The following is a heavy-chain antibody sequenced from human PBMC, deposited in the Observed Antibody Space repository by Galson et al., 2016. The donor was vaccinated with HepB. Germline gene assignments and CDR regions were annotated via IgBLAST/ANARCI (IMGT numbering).Heavy chain of an antibody. V-gene: IGHV3-15*01. CDR3: VTGPFDY. CDR2: IKSNSDGGAR. Sequence: SLRLSCAASGFSFTNAWMNWVRQAPGKGLEWVARIKSNSDGGARDYAAPVRARFVISRDDSNNTLYLEMRGLTAEDTAVYYCVTGPFDYWGQGSLVVVS. CDR1: GFSFTNAW. J-gene: IGHJ4*02.